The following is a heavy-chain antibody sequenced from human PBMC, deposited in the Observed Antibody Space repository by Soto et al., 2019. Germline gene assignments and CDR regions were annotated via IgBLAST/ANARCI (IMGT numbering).Heavy chain of an antibody. D-gene: IGHD2-2*01. Sequence: GGSLRLSCAASGFTFSSYWMSWVRQAQGTGLEWVANIKHDGSENYYVDSVKGRFTIYRDNANNSLYLQMNSLRAEDTAVYYCVRAWNIVVVPAANGFDPWGQGTLVTVSS. V-gene: IGHV3-7*01. CDR3: VRAWNIVVVPAANGFDP. CDR2: IKHDGSEN. CDR1: GFTFSSYW. J-gene: IGHJ5*02.